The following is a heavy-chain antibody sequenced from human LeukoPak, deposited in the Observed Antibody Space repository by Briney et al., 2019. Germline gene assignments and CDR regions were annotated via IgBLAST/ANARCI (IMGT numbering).Heavy chain of an antibody. CDR3: AKVLLPRGITPLDY. CDR2: ITWDSGRI. D-gene: IGHD2-15*01. V-gene: IGHV3-9*01. CDR1: GFTFHDHA. J-gene: IGHJ4*02. Sequence: GGSLGLSCAASGFTFHDHAMHWVRQVPGKGLEWVSSITWDSGRIGYADSVKGRFTISRDNAKNSLYLQVNSLRIEDTALYYCAKVLLPRGITPLDYWGQGTLVTVSS.